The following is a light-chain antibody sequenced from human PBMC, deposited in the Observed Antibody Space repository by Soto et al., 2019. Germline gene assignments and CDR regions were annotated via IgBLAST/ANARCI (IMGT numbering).Light chain of an antibody. CDR1: QSVSRY. CDR2: GAS. J-gene: IGKJ1*01. CDR3: KQYGSSPPT. V-gene: IGKV3-20*01. Sequence: EIVLTQSPATLSLSPGERATLSCRASQSVSRYLTWYQQKPGQGPRVLIYGASSRATGIPDRFSGSGSGTDFTLTINRLEPEDFAVYYCKQYGSSPPTFGQGTKWIS.